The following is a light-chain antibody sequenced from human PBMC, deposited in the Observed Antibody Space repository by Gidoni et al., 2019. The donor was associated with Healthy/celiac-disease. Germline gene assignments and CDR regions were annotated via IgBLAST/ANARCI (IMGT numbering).Light chain of an antibody. V-gene: IGLV1-40*01. CDR1: SSNNGAGYD. CDR3: QSYDSSLSGYV. CDR2: GNS. Sequence: QSVLTTPPSVSGAPGQRVTISCTGSSSNNGAGYDVHWYQQLPVTAPKLLIYGNSHRPSGVPDRFSGSKSGTSASLAITGLQAEDEADYYCQSYDSSLSGYVFGTGTKVTVL. J-gene: IGLJ1*01.